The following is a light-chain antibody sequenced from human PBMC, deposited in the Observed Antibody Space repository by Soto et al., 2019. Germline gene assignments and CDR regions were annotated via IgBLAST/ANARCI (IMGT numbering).Light chain of an antibody. CDR2: STS. CDR3: QNYNGALWT. J-gene: IGKJ1*01. Sequence: DIQMTQSPSSLSASVGDRVTFSCRASQAINNHLAWYQQKPGKVPKLLIYSTSTLKSEGPSRFSGSGSGTDFTLTINSLQPEDVATYFCQNYNGALWTFGQGNKVEIK. CDR1: QAINNH. V-gene: IGKV1-27*01.